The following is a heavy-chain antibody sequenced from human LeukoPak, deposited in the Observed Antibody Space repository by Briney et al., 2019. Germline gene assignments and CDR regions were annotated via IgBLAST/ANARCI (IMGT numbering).Heavy chain of an antibody. CDR1: GGSFSGYY. CDR3: ARNSKAGRGDY. Sequence: PSETLSLTCAVYGGSFSGYYWSWIRQPPGKGLEWIGEINHSGSTNYNPSLESRVTISVDTSKNQFSLKLSSVTAADTAVYYCARNSKAGRGDYWGQGTLVTVSS. CDR2: INHSGST. V-gene: IGHV4-34*01. J-gene: IGHJ4*02. D-gene: IGHD5-24*01.